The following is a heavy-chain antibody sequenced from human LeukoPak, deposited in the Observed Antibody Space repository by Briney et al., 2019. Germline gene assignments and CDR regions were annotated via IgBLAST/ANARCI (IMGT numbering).Heavy chain of an antibody. CDR3: AKDLSHRNYFDSSGSYPGYFDY. Sequence: GGSLRLSFAASGFTFSSYAMSWVRQAPGKGLEWVSAIGGSGDNTYYADSVKGRFSISRDNSKNTLYLQMNSLRADDTAVYYCAKDLSHRNYFDSSGSYPGYFDYWGQGILVTVSS. J-gene: IGHJ4*02. V-gene: IGHV3-23*01. CDR2: IGGSGDNT. D-gene: IGHD3-22*01. CDR1: GFTFSSYA.